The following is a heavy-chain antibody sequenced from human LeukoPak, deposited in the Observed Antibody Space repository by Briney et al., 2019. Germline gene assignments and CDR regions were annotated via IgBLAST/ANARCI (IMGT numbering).Heavy chain of an antibody. J-gene: IGHJ6*02. CDR2: IKNDESEK. V-gene: IGHV3-7*01. CDR1: GFIFTNYW. CDR3: ARFGFSGTTDV. D-gene: IGHD3-10*01. Sequence: PGGSLRLSCAASGFIFTNYWMSWVRQAPGEGLEWVANIKNDESEKYYVGSVKGRFTISRDNAKNLVYLQMNSLRGEDTAVYYCARFGFSGTTDVWGQGTAVTVSS.